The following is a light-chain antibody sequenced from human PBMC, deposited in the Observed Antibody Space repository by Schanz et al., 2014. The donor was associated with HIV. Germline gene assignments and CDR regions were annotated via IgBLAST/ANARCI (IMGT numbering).Light chain of an antibody. J-gene: IGKJ3*01. CDR2: ATS. CDR3: QQFKSYPQT. Sequence: IQLTQSPSSLSASVGDRVTITCRASLDISSYLAWYQQKPGKAPNLLIFATSTLQSGVPSRFSGSGSGTDFYLTISSLQPEDFATYYCQQFKSYPQTFGPGTQVNIK. CDR1: LDISSY. V-gene: IGKV1-9*01.